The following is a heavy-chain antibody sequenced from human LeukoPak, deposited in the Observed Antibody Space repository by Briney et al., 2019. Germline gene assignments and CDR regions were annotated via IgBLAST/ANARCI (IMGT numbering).Heavy chain of an antibody. J-gene: IGHJ5*02. V-gene: IGHV4-39*07. D-gene: IGHD2-2*01. Sequence: SETLSLTCTVSGGSISSSSYYWGWIRQPPGKGLEWIGSIYYSGSTYYNPSLKSRVTISVDTSKNQFSLKLSSVTAADTAVYYCARERGYCSSTSCRGWFDPWGQGTLVTVSS. CDR1: GGSISSSSYY. CDR2: IYYSGST. CDR3: ARERGYCSSTSCRGWFDP.